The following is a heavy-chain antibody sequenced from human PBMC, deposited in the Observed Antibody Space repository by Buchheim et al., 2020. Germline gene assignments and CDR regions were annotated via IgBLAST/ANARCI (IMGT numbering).Heavy chain of an antibody. V-gene: IGHV3-30*18. J-gene: IGHJ4*02. CDR3: ANDYGDSLFDY. Sequence: QVQLVESGGGVVQPGRSLRLSCAASGFTFSSYGMHWVRQAPGKGLEWVAVITYDGSNKYYADSVKGRFTISRDNSKNTLYLPMNSLRAEDTAVYYCANDYGDSLFDYWGQGTL. D-gene: IGHD4-17*01. CDR2: ITYDGSNK. CDR1: GFTFSSYG.